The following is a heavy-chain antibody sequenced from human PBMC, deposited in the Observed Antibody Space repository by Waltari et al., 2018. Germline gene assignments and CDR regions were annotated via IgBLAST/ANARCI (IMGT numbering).Heavy chain of an antibody. CDR2: ISHNGRT. CDR1: GGSFNSYY. J-gene: IGHJ5*02. D-gene: IGHD1-1*01. CDR3: ARGEQLHLIRRNSFDT. Sequence: QVQLQQWGAGLLKPSETLSLTCAVNGGSFNSYYWGWVCQPPGKGLEWIGAISHNGRTNETPSRKSRVAISVDTSKNHFSLKLNFLTAADTAVYYCARGEQLHLIRRNSFDTWGQGTLVTVSS. V-gene: IGHV4-34*01.